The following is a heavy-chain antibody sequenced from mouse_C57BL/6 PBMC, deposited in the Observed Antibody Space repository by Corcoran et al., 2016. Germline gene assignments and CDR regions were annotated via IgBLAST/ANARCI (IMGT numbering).Heavy chain of an antibody. D-gene: IGHD2-13*01. Sequence: QIQLVQSGPELKKPGETVKISCKASGYTFTTYGMSWVKQAPGKGLKWMGWINTYSGVPTYADDFKGRFACSLETSASTAYLQINNLKNEDTATYFCARQGTDSYFDYWGQGTTLTVSS. CDR3: ARQGTDSYFDY. V-gene: IGHV9-3*01. CDR1: GYTFTTYG. J-gene: IGHJ2*01. CDR2: INTYSGVP.